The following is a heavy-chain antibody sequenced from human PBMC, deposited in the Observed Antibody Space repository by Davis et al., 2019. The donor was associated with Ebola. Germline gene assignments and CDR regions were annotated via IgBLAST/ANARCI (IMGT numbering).Heavy chain of an antibody. V-gene: IGHV4-38-2*02. CDR3: ARNPAAAGGGTVWGRDAFDI. J-gene: IGHJ3*02. Sequence: PSETLSLTCTVSGYSISSGYYWGWRWSPPGQGLEWIGSIYHSGSTYYNPSLNSRVTISVDTSNNQFSLKLISVTAADTAVYYCARNPAAAGGGTVWGRDAFDIWGQGTMVTVSS. CDR2: IYHSGST. CDR1: GYSISSGYY. D-gene: IGHD6-13*01.